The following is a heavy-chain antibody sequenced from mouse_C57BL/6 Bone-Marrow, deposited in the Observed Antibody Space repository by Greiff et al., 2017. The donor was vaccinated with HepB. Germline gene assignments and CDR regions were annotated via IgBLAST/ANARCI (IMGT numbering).Heavy chain of an antibody. V-gene: IGHV5-4*01. CDR2: ISDGGSYT. J-gene: IGHJ2*01. D-gene: IGHD2-3*01. CDR3: ARDLGDGYFDY. Sequence: EVQRVESGGGLVKPGGSLKLSCAASGFTFSSYAMSWVRQTPEKRLEWVATISDGGSYTYYPDNVKGRFTISRDNAKNNRYLQMSHLKSEDTAMYYCARDLGDGYFDYWGQGTTLTVSS. CDR1: GFTFSSYA.